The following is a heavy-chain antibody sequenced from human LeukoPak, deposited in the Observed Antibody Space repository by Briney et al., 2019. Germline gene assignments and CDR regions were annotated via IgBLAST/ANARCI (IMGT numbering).Heavy chain of an antibody. CDR3: AREGWGNIVVVPAAGPNFDY. J-gene: IGHJ4*02. CDR1: GFTVSSNY. D-gene: IGHD2-2*01. CDR2: IYSGGST. V-gene: IGHV3-66*01. Sequence: GGSLRLSCAASGFTVSSNYMSWVRQAPGKGLEWVSVIYSGGSTYYADSVKGRFTISRDNSKNTLYLQMNSLRAEDTAVYYCAREGWGNIVVVPAAGPNFDYWGQGTLVTVSS.